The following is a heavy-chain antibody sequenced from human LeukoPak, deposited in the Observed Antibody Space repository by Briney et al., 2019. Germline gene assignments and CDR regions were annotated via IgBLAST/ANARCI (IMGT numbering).Heavy chain of an antibody. D-gene: IGHD3-10*01. CDR2: MNPNSGNT. CDR3: ARSSVQYGSGSRCLGY. Sequence: ASVKVSCKASGYTFTSYDINWVRQATGQGLEWMGWMNPNSGNTGYAQKFQGRVTMTRNTSISTAYMKLSSLRSEDTAVYYCARSSVQYGSGSRCLGYWGQGTLVTVSS. V-gene: IGHV1-8*01. CDR1: GYTFTSYD. J-gene: IGHJ4*02.